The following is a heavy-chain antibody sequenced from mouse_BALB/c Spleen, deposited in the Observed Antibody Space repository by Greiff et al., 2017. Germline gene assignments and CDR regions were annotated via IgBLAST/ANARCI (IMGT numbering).Heavy chain of an antibody. CDR1: GYSITSGYY. V-gene: IGHV3-6*02. J-gene: IGHJ3*01. D-gene: IGHD3-3*01. CDR2: ISYDGSN. Sequence: ESGPGLVKPSQSLSLTCSVTGYSITSGYYWNWIRQFPGNKLEWMGYISYDGSNNYNPSLKNRISITRDTSKNQFFLKLNSVTTEDTATYYCAREGDVRFAYWGQGTLVTVSA. CDR3: AREGDVRFAY.